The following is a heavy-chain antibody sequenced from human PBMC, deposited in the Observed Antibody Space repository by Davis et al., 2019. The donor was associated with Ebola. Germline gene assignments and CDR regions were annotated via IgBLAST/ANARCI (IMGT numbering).Heavy chain of an antibody. J-gene: IGHJ4*02. CDR2: INHSGST. Sequence: PSETLSLTCAVYGGSFSGYYWSWIRQPPGKGLEWIGEINHSGSTNYNPSLKSRVTISVDTSKNQFSLKLSSVTAADTAVYYCARDYSPYCTNGVCQGGGFDYWGQGTLVTVSS. CDR3: ARDYSPYCTNGVCQGGGFDY. CDR1: GGSFSGYY. D-gene: IGHD2-8*01. V-gene: IGHV4-34*01.